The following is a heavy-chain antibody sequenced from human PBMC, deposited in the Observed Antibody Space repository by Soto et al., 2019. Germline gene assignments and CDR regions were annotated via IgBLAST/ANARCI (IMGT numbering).Heavy chain of an antibody. Sequence: GSLRLSCAASGFTFSSYSMSLVRQAPGKGLEWVSAISGSGGASYYADSVKGRFTISRDNSKNTVYLQMNSLRAEDTAVYFCANAYCSSTSCRAEYLQHWGQGTLVTVSS. V-gene: IGHV3-23*01. J-gene: IGHJ1*01. D-gene: IGHD2-2*01. CDR2: ISGSGGAS. CDR1: GFTFSSYS. CDR3: ANAYCSSTSCRAEYLQH.